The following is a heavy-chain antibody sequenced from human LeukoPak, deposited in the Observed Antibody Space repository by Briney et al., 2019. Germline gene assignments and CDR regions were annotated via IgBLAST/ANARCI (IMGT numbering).Heavy chain of an antibody. CDR3: ARRWDAYNWIFDY. D-gene: IGHD5-24*01. Sequence: PGGSLRLSCAASGFTFSTYAMSWVRQAPGKGLEWVSAISGSGGGTNYADSVKGLFTISRDISKDTLYLQMNSLRAEDTAVYYCARRWDAYNWIFDYWGQGTLVTVSS. CDR2: ISGSGGGT. CDR1: GFTFSTYA. J-gene: IGHJ4*02. V-gene: IGHV3-23*01.